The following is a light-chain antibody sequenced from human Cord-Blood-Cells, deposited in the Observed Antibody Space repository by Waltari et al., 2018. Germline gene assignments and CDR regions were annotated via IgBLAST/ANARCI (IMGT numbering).Light chain of an antibody. CDR3: CSYAGSYTFVV. CDR1: SSDVGGYNY. J-gene: IGLJ2*01. CDR2: DVS. V-gene: IGLV2-11*01. Sequence: QSALTQPRSVSGSPGQSVTISCTGTSSDVGGYNYVSWYQQHPGKAPKLMIYDVSKRPSGVPDRLSGAKSGNTASLTISGLQAEDEVDYYCCSYAGSYTFVVFGGGTKLTVL.